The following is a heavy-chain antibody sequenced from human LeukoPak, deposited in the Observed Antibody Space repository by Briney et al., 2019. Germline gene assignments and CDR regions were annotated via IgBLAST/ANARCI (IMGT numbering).Heavy chain of an antibody. CDR3: ARDARRPRYCSSTSCYPDY. D-gene: IGHD2-2*01. J-gene: IGHJ4*02. Sequence: PSETLSLTCTVSGGSISSSSYYWGWIRQPPGKGLEWIGSIYYSGSTYYNPSLKSRVTISVDTSKNQFSLKLSSVTAADTAVYYCARDARRPRYCSSTSCYPDYWGQGTLVTVSS. CDR1: GGSISSSSYY. CDR2: IYYSGST. V-gene: IGHV4-39*02.